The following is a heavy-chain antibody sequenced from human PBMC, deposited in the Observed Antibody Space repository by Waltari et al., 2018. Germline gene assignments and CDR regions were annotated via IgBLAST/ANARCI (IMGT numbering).Heavy chain of an antibody. J-gene: IGHJ5*02. D-gene: IGHD6-13*01. CDR3: ARDLLGSSWYNWFDP. Sequence: EVQLVESGGGLVQPGGSLRLSCAASGFTFSTYSMNWVRQAPGKGLEWVSYISSGSSTTYFADSVKGRFTMSRDNAKNSLYRQMNSLRAEDTAVYYCARDLLGSSWYNWFDPWGQGTLVTVSS. CDR1: GFTFSTYS. CDR2: ISSGSSTT. V-gene: IGHV3-48*04.